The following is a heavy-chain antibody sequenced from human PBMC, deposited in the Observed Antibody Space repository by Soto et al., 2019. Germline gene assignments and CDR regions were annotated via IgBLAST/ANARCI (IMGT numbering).Heavy chain of an antibody. D-gene: IGHD2-2*01. CDR1: GGSISYNSYD. CDR3: ARLVVVAPVANF. Sequence: SETLSLTCSVSGGSISYNSYDWGWIRQPPGKGLEWIGGIFYTGTTYYSPSLKDRVTMSMDTSKNSFSVNLTSVTAAATAVYFCARLVVVAPVANFWGQGTLVTVSS. J-gene: IGHJ4*02. V-gene: IGHV4-39*02. CDR2: IFYTGTT.